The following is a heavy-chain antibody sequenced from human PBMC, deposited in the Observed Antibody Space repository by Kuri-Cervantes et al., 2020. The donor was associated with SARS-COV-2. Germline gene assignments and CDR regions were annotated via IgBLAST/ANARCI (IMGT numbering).Heavy chain of an antibody. CDR1: GFTFDDYG. D-gene: IGHD1-1*01. J-gene: IGHJ2*01. Sequence: GGSLRLSWAASGFTFDDYGMSWVRQAPGKGLEWVSGITWNGGSTGYADSVKGRFTISRDNAKNSLYLQMNSLRAEDTALYHCARGTNPNAQYWHFDLWGRGTLVTVSS. CDR3: ARGTNPNAQYWHFDL. V-gene: IGHV3-20*01. CDR2: ITWNGGST.